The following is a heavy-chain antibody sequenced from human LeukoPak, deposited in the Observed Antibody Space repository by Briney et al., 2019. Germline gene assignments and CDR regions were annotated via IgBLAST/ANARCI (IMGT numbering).Heavy chain of an antibody. CDR2: IYPGDSDT. V-gene: IGHV5-51*01. CDR3: ARRLKNSNGWTFDY. D-gene: IGHD6-19*01. Sequence: MTGESLKISCKGSGYSFTIYWIGWVRQMPEKGLEWMGIIYPGDSDTRYSPSFQGQVTISADRSINTAYLQWSSLKASDTAIYYCARRLKNSNGWTFDYWGQGTLVTVSS. CDR1: GYSFTIYW. J-gene: IGHJ4*02.